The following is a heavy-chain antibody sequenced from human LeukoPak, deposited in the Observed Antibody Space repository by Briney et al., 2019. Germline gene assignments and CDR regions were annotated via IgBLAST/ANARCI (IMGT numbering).Heavy chain of an antibody. CDR1: GGSISGNSYY. V-gene: IGHV4-39*01. D-gene: IGHD6-13*01. CDR3: ARQGLGSSWYGYYYGMDV. J-gene: IGHJ6*02. CDR2: IYYTGST. Sequence: SETLSLTCTVSGGSISGNSYYWGWLRQPPGKGLEWIGSIYYTGSTYYNPSLKSRVTISVDTSKNQFSLKLSSVTAADTAVYYCARQGLGSSWYGYYYGMDVWGQGTTVTVSS.